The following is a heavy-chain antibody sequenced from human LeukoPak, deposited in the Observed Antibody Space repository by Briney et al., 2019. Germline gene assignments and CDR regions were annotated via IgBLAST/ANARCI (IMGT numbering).Heavy chain of an antibody. CDR2: IYYSGST. CDR1: GGSISSDY. V-gene: IGHV4-59*08. Sequence: SETLSLTCTLSGGSISSDYWSWVRQPPGKGLEWIGYIYYSGSTNYNPSLKSRVTMSVDTSKNQFSLKLSSVTAADTAVYYCAIHVVHGCWHRYTYWGQGTLVTVSS. CDR3: AIHVVHGCWHRYTY. D-gene: IGHD2-15*01. J-gene: IGHJ4*02.